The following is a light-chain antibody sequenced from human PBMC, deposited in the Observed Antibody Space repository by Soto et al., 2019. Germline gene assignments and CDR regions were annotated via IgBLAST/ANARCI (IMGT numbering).Light chain of an antibody. J-gene: IGKJ2*01. CDR1: QGISSY. Sequence: AIRETPSPSLLSSSKRDRVTITCRASQGISSYLAWYQQKPGKAPKLLIYAASTLQSGVPSRFSGSGSGTDFTLTISCLQSEDFATYYCQQYYSYPYTFGQGTK. CDR3: QQYYSYPYT. CDR2: AAS. V-gene: IGKV1-8*01.